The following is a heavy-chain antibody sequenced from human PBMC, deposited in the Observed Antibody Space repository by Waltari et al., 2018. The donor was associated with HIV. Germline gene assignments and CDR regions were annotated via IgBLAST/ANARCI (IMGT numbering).Heavy chain of an antibody. Sequence: EVQLVESGGGLIQPGGSLRLSCAASGFSVSSNYMRWVRPAPGKGLEWVSVIYSGGSTYYADSVKGRFTISRDNSKNTLYLQMNSLRAEDTAVYYCARGFGCGGDCYYFDYWGQGTLVTVSS. V-gene: IGHV3-53*01. CDR3: ARGFGCGGDCYYFDY. J-gene: IGHJ4*02. CDR1: GFSVSSNY. D-gene: IGHD2-21*02. CDR2: IYSGGST.